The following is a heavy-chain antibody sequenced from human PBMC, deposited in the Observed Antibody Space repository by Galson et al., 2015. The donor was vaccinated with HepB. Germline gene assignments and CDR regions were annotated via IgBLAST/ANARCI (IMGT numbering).Heavy chain of an antibody. CDR2: ISYDGSNK. V-gene: IGHV3-30*09. CDR3: ARERVGWFDP. Sequence: SLRLSCAASGFTFSSYAMHWVRQAPGKGLEWVAVISYDGSNKYYADFVKGRFAISRDNSKNTLYLQMNSLRAEDTAVYYCARERVGWFDPWGQGTLVTVSS. D-gene: IGHD2-2*01. J-gene: IGHJ5*02. CDR1: GFTFSSYA.